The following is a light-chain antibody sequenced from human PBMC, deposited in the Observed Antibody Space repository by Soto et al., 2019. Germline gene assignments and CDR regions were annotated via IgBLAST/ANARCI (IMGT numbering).Light chain of an antibody. Sequence: ETVMTQSPATLSVSPGEGATHSCRASHSVSSNLAWYQQRPGQTPRLLVYGASIRATGMSARFSGSGSGTEFTLTISSLQSEDFALYYCQQYNDWPHTFGGGTKVEIK. CDR3: QQYNDWPHT. J-gene: IGKJ4*01. V-gene: IGKV3-15*01. CDR2: GAS. CDR1: HSVSSN.